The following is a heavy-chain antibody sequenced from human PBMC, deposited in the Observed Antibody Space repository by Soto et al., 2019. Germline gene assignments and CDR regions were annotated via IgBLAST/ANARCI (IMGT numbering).Heavy chain of an antibody. CDR1: GFTFSSFA. CDR3: AKDHPRDDYKKVYFQH. V-gene: IGHV3-23*01. Sequence: GGSLRLSCAVAGFTFSSFAMSWVRQAPGKGPEWVSGISGRGDRTYYTDSLKGRFTISRDNTKNTLYLQMNTLRAEDTAVYYCAKDHPRDDYKKVYFQHWGQGTLVTVSS. D-gene: IGHD4-4*01. J-gene: IGHJ1*01. CDR2: ISGRGDRT.